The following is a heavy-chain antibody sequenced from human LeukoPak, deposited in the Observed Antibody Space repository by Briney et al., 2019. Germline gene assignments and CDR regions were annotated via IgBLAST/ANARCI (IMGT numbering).Heavy chain of an antibody. CDR1: GGSISSYY. J-gene: IGHJ4*02. CDR2: IYYSGST. CDR3: ARLRVRRDTAMAYSFYFDY. Sequence: SETLSLTCTVSGGSISSYYWSWIRQPPGKGLEWIGYIYYSGSTNYNPSLKSRVTISVDTSKNQFSLKLSSVTAADTAVYYCARLRVRRDTAMAYSFYFDYWGQGTLVTVSS. D-gene: IGHD5-18*01. V-gene: IGHV4-59*08.